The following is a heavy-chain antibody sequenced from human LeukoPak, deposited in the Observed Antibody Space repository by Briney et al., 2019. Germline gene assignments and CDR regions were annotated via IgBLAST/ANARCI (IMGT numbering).Heavy chain of an antibody. J-gene: IGHJ5*02. CDR1: GGSISSSNW. D-gene: IGHD3-22*01. CDR3: ARDQNYDSSGSAT. Sequence: SETLSLTCAVSGGSISSSNWWSWVRQPPGEGLEWIGEIYHSGSTNYNPSLKSRVTISVDKSKNQFSLKLSSVTAADTAVYYCARDQNYDSSGSATWGQGTLVTVSS. CDR2: IYHSGST. V-gene: IGHV4-4*02.